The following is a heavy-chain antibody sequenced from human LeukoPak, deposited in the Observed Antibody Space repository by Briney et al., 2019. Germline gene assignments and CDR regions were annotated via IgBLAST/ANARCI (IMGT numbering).Heavy chain of an antibody. V-gene: IGHV3-7*04. D-gene: IGHD1-1*01. CDR3: ARGDDFSGDH. J-gene: IGHJ4*02. CDR2: IHPEGNEK. CDR1: GFTFSNFW. Sequence: GGSLRLSCAVSGFTFSNFWMSWVRQAPGRGLEWVANIHPEGNEKYHVESVKGRFTISRDNAKNSLFLQMNGLRVVDTAVYYCARGDDFSGDHWGQGTLVTVSS.